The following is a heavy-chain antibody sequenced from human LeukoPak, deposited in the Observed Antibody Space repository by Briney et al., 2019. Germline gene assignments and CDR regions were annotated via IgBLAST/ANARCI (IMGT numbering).Heavy chain of an antibody. V-gene: IGHV3-9*01. Sequence: GGSLRLSCAASGFTFDDYAMHWVRQAPGKGLEWVSGISWNSGSIGYADSVKGRFTISRDNSKNTLYLQMNSLRAEDTAVYYCARDPYPYGALDYWGQGTLVTVSS. CDR2: ISWNSGSI. D-gene: IGHD4-17*01. CDR1: GFTFDDYA. CDR3: ARDPYPYGALDY. J-gene: IGHJ4*02.